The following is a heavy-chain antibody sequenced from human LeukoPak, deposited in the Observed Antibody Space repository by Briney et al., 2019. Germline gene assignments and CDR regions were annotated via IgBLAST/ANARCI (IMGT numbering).Heavy chain of an antibody. J-gene: IGHJ4*02. CDR1: GFTFSSYE. Sequence: PGGSLRLSCAASGFTFSSYEMNWVRQAPGKGLEWVSYISSSGSTIYYADSVKGRFTISRDNAKSSLYLQMNSLRAEDTAVYYCARVYCSGGSCYSGYFDYWGQGTLVTVSS. D-gene: IGHD2-15*01. CDR2: ISSSGSTI. CDR3: ARVYCSGGSCYSGYFDY. V-gene: IGHV3-48*03.